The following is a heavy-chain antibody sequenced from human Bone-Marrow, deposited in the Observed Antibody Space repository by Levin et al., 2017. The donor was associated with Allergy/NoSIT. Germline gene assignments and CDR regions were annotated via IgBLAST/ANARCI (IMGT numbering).Heavy chain of an antibody. CDR2: IFPGDSDT. J-gene: IGHJ3*02. Sequence: GESLKISCKGSGYRFSSYWIAWVRQMPGKGLEWMGIIFPGDSDTRYSPSFQGQVTISADKYISTAYLQWSSLKASDTAIYYCAIGVCGDNVNDAFDIWGEGTMVTVSS. CDR1: GYRFSSYW. V-gene: IGHV5-51*01. CDR3: AIGVCGDNVNDAFDI. D-gene: IGHD5/OR15-5a*01.